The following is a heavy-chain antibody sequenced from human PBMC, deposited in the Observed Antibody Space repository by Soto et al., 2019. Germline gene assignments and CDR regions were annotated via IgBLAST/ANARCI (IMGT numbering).Heavy chain of an antibody. CDR3: AKDRQGMDV. Sequence: QVQLVESGGGVVQPARSLRLSCAASGFPFSSYGMHWVRQAPGKGLEWVAFISYDGSTQYYVDSVKGRFTISRDNSKNTLYLQMNSLRVEDTALYYSAKDRQGMDVWGQGTTVIVSS. CDR2: ISYDGSTQ. CDR1: GFPFSSYG. V-gene: IGHV3-30*18. J-gene: IGHJ6*02.